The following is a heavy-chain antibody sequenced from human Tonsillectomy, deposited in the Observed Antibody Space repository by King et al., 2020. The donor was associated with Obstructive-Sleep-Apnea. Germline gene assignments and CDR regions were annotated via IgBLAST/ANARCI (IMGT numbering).Heavy chain of an antibody. V-gene: IGHV4-31*03. D-gene: IGHD3-22*01. CDR1: GGSISSDGYY. J-gene: IGHJ4*02. CDR3: ARGATYHYDSNNYYIPYYFDY. CDR2: IYYSEST. Sequence: QLQESGPGLVKPSQTLSLTCTVSGGSISSDGYYWSWIRQHPGKDLEWIGYIYYSESTYYHPSLKSRVTISVDTSKNQFSLRLSSVTAADTAVYYCARGATYHYDSNNYYIPYYFDYWGQGTLVTVSS.